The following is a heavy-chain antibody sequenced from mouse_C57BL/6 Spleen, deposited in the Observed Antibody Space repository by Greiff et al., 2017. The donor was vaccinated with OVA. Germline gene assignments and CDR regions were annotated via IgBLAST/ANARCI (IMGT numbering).Heavy chain of an antibody. J-gene: IGHJ2*01. Sequence: VVKPGASVKISCKASGYAFSSSWMNWVKQRPGKGLEWIGRIYPGDGDTNYNGKFKGKATLTADKSSSTAYMQLSSLTSEDSAVYFCACYDSLGGFDYWGQGTTLTVSS. D-gene: IGHD2-4*01. CDR2: IYPGDGDT. CDR3: ACYDSLGGFDY. CDR1: GYAFSSSW. V-gene: IGHV1-82*01.